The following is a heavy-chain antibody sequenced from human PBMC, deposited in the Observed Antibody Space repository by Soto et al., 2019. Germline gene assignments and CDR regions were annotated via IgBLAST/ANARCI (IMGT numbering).Heavy chain of an antibody. CDR3: AAELYSGGGCCWFAI. J-gene: IGHJ3*02. D-gene: IGHD2-15*01. CDR2: VVVGSGRT. Sequence: AASVKVSCKTSGFSFTNSAVQWVRQARGQRLEWVGWVVVGSGRTNYARNFQERVTISRDMSTSTAYMELSSLTSEDTAVYYCAAELYSGGGCCWFAIWGQGTMVTVS. V-gene: IGHV1-58*01. CDR1: GFSFTNSA.